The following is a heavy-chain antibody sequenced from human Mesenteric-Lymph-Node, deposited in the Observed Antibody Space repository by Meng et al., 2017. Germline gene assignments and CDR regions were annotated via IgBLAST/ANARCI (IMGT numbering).Heavy chain of an antibody. V-gene: IGHV1-18*01. CDR1: GGTFSSYA. Sequence: ASVKVSCKASGGTFSSYAISWVRQAPGQGLEWMGWISAYNGNTNYAQKLQGRVTMTTDTSTSTAYMELRSLRSDDTAVYYCAGGGDHVAYCSDGSCHHDCFYYWGQGTLVTVSS. J-gene: IGHJ4*02. CDR2: ISAYNGNT. CDR3: AGGGDHVAYCSDGSCHHDCFYY. D-gene: IGHD2-15*01.